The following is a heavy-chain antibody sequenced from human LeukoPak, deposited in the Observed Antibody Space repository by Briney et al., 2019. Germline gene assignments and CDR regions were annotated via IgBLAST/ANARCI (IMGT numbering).Heavy chain of an antibody. V-gene: IGHV4-59*12. Sequence: PSETLSLTCTVSGGSLSSYYWSWVRQPPGKGLEWVGYIYYSGSTNYNPSLKSRVTISVDTSKNQFSLKLSSVTAADTAVYYCARDGLWFGELYAFDIWGQGTMVTVSS. J-gene: IGHJ3*02. CDR2: IYYSGST. D-gene: IGHD3-10*01. CDR3: ARDGLWFGELYAFDI. CDR1: GGSLSSYY.